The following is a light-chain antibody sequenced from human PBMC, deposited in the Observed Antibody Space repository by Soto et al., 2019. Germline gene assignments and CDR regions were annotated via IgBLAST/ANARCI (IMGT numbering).Light chain of an antibody. CDR1: QSVSSSY. J-gene: IGKJ2*01. CDR3: QQYGSSPYT. CDR2: GAS. V-gene: IGKV3-20*01. Sequence: EIVLTLSPGTLSLSPGGRATLSCRASQSVSSSYLAWYQQKTGQAPRILMYGASSRATGIPDRFSGGGSATDFSPTISRLEPEDFAVYYCQQYGSSPYTFGQGTKLEIK.